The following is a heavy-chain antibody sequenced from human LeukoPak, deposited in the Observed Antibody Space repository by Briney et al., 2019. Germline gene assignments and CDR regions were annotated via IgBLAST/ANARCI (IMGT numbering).Heavy chain of an antibody. CDR3: AARYSSTLLP. Sequence: SQTLSLTCTVSGGSISSGSYYWSWIRQPAGKGLEWIGRIYTSGSTNYNPSLKSRVTISVDTSKNQFSLKLSSVTAADTAVYYCAARYSSTLLPWGQGTLVTVSS. CDR1: GGSISSGSYY. CDR2: IYTSGST. V-gene: IGHV4-61*02. D-gene: IGHD6-19*01. J-gene: IGHJ5*02.